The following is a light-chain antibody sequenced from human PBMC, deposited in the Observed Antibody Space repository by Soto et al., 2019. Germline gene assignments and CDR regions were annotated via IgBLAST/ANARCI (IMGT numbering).Light chain of an antibody. CDR2: GNT. V-gene: IGLV1-40*01. J-gene: IGLJ2*01. Sequence: QSVLTQPPSVSGAPGQRVTISCTGSSSNIGAGYDVHWYQKLPGTAPKLLISGNTNRPSGVPDRFSGSKSGTSASLAITGLQAADEADYYCQSYDNTLGVVFGGGTKLTVL. CDR3: QSYDNTLGVV. CDR1: SSNIGAGYD.